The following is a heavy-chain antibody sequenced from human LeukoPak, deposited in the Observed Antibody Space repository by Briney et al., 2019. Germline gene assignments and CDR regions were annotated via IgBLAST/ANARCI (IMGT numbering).Heavy chain of an antibody. J-gene: IGHJ3*02. CDR1: GFTFSSYA. CDR3: AKDWGPYYYGSGSYAKSDAFDI. CDR2: ISGSGGST. D-gene: IGHD3-10*01. V-gene: IGHV3-23*01. Sequence: GGSLRLSCAASGFTFSSYAMSWVRQAPGKGLEWASAISGSGGSTYYADSVKGRFTISRDNSKNTLYLQMNSLRAEDTAVYYCAKDWGPYYYGSGSYAKSDAFDIWGQGTMVTVSS.